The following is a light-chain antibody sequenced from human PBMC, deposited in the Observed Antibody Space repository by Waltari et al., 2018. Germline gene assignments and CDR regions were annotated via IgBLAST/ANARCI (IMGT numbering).Light chain of an antibody. CDR2: SNN. V-gene: IGLV1-44*01. CDR1: RSNVGSNT. CDR3: AAWDDSLNAYV. J-gene: IGLJ1*01. Sequence: QSVLPQPPSASGTPGPTVTISCSGSRSNVGSNTVNWFQQVPGTAPKLLIYSNNQRPSGVPDRFSGSKSGPSASLAISGLQSEDEADYYCAAWDDSLNAYVFGTGTQVPVL.